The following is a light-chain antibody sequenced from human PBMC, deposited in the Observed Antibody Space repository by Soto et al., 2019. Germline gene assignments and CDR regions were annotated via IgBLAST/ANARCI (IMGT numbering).Light chain of an antibody. V-gene: IGLV2-8*01. Sequence: QSALTHPPSASRSPGHSVSIACTGTSSDVGGYNYVSWYQQHPGKAPKLMIYEVNKRPSGVPDRFSGSKSGNTASLTVSGLQAAAEADYYCSSYAGSRNAFVTGTKSPS. J-gene: IGLJ1*01. CDR3: SSYAGSRNA. CDR2: EVN. CDR1: SSDVGGYNY.